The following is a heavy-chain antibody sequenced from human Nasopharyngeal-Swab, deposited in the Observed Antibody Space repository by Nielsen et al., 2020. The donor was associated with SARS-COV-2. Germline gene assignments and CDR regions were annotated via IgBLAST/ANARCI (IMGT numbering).Heavy chain of an antibody. CDR2: ISYDGSNK. CDR3: AGTSGDY. J-gene: IGHJ4*02. V-gene: IGHV3-30*19. CDR1: GFTFSAYG. Sequence: GESLKISCTASGFTFSAYGMNWVRQRPGKGLEWVAVISYDGSNKYYADSVKGRFTISRDNSKNTLYLQMNSLRAEDTAVYYCAGTSGDYWGQGTLVTVSS.